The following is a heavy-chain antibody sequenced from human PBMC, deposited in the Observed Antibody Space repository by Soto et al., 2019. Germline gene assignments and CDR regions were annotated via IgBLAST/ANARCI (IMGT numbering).Heavy chain of an antibody. CDR2: INHSGST. CDR3: ARGGGLAAAGTNYFDY. D-gene: IGHD6-13*01. J-gene: IGHJ4*02. V-gene: IGHV4-34*01. Sequence: PSETLSLTCAVYGGSFSGYYWSWIRQPPGKGLEWIGEINHSGSTNYNPSLKSRVTISVDTSKNQFSLKLSSVTAADTAVYYCARGGGLAAAGTNYFDYWGQGTLVTVSS. CDR1: GGSFSGYY.